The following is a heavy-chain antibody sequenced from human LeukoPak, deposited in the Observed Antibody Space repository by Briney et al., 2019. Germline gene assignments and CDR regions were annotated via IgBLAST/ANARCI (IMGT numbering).Heavy chain of an antibody. CDR1: GFTFSSYA. Sequence: PGRSLRLSCAASGFTFSSYAMHWVRQAPGKGLEWVAVISYDGSNKYYADSVKGRFTISRDNSKNTLYLQMNSLRAEDTAVYYCARGMGGNYYYYYMCVWGKGTTVTVSS. V-gene: IGHV3-30*04. CDR2: ISYDGSNK. J-gene: IGHJ6*03. D-gene: IGHD5-24*01. CDR3: ARGMGGNYYYYYMCV.